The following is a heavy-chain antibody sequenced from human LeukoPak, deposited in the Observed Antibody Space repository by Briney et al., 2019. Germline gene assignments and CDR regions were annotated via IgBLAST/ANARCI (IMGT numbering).Heavy chain of an antibody. CDR1: GFTFSSYS. CDR2: ISGSGGST. CDR3: AKDLGCSSTSCYTGKRVNYFDY. V-gene: IGHV3-23*01. J-gene: IGHJ4*02. D-gene: IGHD2-2*02. Sequence: PGGSLRLSCAASGFTFSSYSMNWVRQAPGKGLEWVSAISGSGGSTYYADSVKGRFTISRDNSKNTLYLQMNSLRAEDTAVYYCAKDLGCSSTSCYTGKRVNYFDYWGQGTLVTVSS.